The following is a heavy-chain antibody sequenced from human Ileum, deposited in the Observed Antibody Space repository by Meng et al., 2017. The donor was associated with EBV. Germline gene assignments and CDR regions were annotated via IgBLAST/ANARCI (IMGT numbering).Heavy chain of an antibody. V-gene: IGHV3-33*01. CDR1: GFTFSRHA. Sequence: QVQLVEAGGGVVQRGSAWRPSCAASGFTFSRHAMHWVRQAPGKGLEWVAVIWDDGSNTQYTDSVKGRFTISRDNSKNTLYLQMNSLRVEDTAVYYCARGRWELLRNLDSWGQGPLGTVAS. J-gene: IGHJ4*02. D-gene: IGHD1-26*01. CDR3: ARGRWELLRNLDS. CDR2: IWDDGSNT.